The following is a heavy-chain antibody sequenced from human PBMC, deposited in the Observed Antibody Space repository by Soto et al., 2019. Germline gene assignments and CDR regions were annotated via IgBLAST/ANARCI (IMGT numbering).Heavy chain of an antibody. CDR1: GFTFSSNA. Sequence: GGSLRLACAAPGFTFSSNAMSWVRQAPGKGLEWVSGIRGSGGSTYYADSVKGRFTISRDNSKNTLLLQMNSLRAEDTAVYYCARDDVYCSGGSCYGVPMDVRGKRTTDTSS. CDR3: ARDDVYCSGGSCYGVPMDV. D-gene: IGHD2-15*01. J-gene: IGHJ6*03. V-gene: IGHV3-23*01. CDR2: IRGSGGST.